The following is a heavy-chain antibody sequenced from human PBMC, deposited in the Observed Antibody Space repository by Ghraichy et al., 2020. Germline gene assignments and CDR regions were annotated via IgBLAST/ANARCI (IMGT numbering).Heavy chain of an antibody. D-gene: IGHD2-2*01. J-gene: IGHJ4*02. CDR2: ISSTGSTI. Sequence: GGSLRLSCAASGFSLSSYEMDWVRQAPEKGLEWVSYISSTGSTIFYADSLKGRFTISRDNAKNSLYLQMNSLRAEDTAVYYCARRYCSSTSCLFDYWGQGTLVTVSS. CDR1: GFSLSSYE. V-gene: IGHV3-48*03. CDR3: ARRYCSSTSCLFDY.